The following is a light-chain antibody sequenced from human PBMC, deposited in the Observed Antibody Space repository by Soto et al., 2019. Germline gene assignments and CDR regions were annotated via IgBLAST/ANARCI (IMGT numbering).Light chain of an antibody. CDR3: QQYGSSPWT. J-gene: IGKJ1*01. CDR2: GAS. Sequence: EIGLRQSPGTVSLSPGERGTLSCGASQSVSSSCLAWYQQKPGQAPRLLIYGASSRATGIPDRFSGSGSGTDFTLTISRLEPEDFAVYYCQQYGSSPWTFGQGTKVEIK. CDR1: QSVSSSC. V-gene: IGKV3-20*01.